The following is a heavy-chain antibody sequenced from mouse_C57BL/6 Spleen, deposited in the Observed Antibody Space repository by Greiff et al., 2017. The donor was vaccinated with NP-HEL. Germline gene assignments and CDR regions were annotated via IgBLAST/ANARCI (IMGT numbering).Heavy chain of an antibody. CDR1: GFNIKDYY. CDR3: TAYYGPYCYAMDY. V-gene: IGHV14-1*01. CDR2: IDPEDGDT. J-gene: IGHJ4*01. D-gene: IGHD1-1*02. Sequence: EVQLQQSGAELVRPGASVKLSCTASGFNIKDYYMHWVKQRPEQGLEWIGRIDPEDGDTEYAPKFQGKATMTADTSSNTAYLQLSSLTSEDTAVYYCTAYYGPYCYAMDYWGQGTSVTVSS.